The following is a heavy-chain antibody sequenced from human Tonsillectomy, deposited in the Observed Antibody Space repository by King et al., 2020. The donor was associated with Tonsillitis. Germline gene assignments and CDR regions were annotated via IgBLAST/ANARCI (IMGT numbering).Heavy chain of an antibody. J-gene: IGHJ3*02. CDR1: GFTFMSYG. Sequence: VQLVESGGGVVQPGRSLRLSCAASGFTFMSYGMHWVRQAPGKGLEGVAVIWYDGSNKYYADSVKGRFTISRDNSKNTLYLQRNNLGAEDTAVYYCARERNDGFDIWGQGTMVTVSS. CDR2: IWYDGSNK. CDR3: ARERNDGFDI. V-gene: IGHV3-33*08.